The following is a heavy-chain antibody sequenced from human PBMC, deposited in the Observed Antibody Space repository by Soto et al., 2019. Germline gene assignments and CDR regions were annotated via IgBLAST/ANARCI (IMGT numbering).Heavy chain of an antibody. CDR2: INPSGGST. J-gene: IGHJ6*03. Sequence: ASVKVSCKASGYTFTSYYMHWVRQAPGQGLEWMGIINPSGGSTSYAQKFQGRVTMTTDTSTSTAYMELRNLRSDDTAVYYCAKADSNYAGRFSYYYMDVWGTGTMVTVSS. V-gene: IGHV1-46*01. CDR1: GYTFTSYY. D-gene: IGHD4-4*01. CDR3: AKADSNYAGRFSYYYMDV.